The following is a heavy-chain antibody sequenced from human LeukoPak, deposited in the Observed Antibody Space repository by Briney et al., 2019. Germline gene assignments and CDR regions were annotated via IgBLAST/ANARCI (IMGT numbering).Heavy chain of an antibody. CDR2: IYPGDSDT. J-gene: IGHJ5*02. V-gene: IGHV5-51*01. Sequence: GESLKISCKGSGYSFTSYWIGWVRQMPGKGLEWMGIIYPGDSDTSYSPSFQGQVTISADKSISTAYLQWSSLKASDTAMYYCARRNRYYDILTGYYPAWFDPWGQGTLVTVSS. CDR3: ARRNRYYDILTGYYPAWFDP. D-gene: IGHD3-9*01. CDR1: GYSFTSYW.